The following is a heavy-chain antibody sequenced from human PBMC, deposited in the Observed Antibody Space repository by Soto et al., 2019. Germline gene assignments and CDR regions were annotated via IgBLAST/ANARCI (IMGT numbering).Heavy chain of an antibody. CDR2: IGTAGDT. Sequence: GGSLRLSCEASGFTFSGFDMHWVRQPTGKGLEWVSSIGTAGDTYYAVSVKGRFTISRDNAKNSLSLQMNGLRAGDMAVYFCAKSQEIGTHFFDSWGRGTQVTVSS. CDR3: AKSQEIGTHFFDS. D-gene: IGHD6-13*01. CDR1: GFTFSGFD. V-gene: IGHV3-13*01. J-gene: IGHJ4*02.